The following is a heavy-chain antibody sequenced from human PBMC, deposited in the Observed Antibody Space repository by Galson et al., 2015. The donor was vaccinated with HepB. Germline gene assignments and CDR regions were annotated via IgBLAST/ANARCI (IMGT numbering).Heavy chain of an antibody. V-gene: IGHV3-30-3*01. CDR3: ARAQQWLVPWFDY. J-gene: IGHJ4*02. D-gene: IGHD6-19*01. Sequence: SLRLSCAASAFSFSLYAMNWVRQAPGKGLEWVALISYDGNNKYYADSVKGRFTIFRDNSKNTLYLQMNSLRPEDTAIYYCARAQQWLVPWFDYWGQGTLVTVSS. CDR2: ISYDGNNK. CDR1: AFSFSLYA.